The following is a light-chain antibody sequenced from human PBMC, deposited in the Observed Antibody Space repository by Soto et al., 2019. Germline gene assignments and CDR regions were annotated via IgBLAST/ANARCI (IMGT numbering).Light chain of an antibody. CDR2: DVS. Sequence: QSALTQPASVSGSPGQSITISCTGTSSDVGGYNYVSWYQQHPVKAPKLMIYDVSNRPSGVSNRFSGSKSGNTASLAISGLQDEDESDYYCSSDTSSSAYVFGTGTKLTVL. J-gene: IGLJ1*01. V-gene: IGLV2-14*01. CDR1: SSDVGGYNY. CDR3: SSDTSSSAYV.